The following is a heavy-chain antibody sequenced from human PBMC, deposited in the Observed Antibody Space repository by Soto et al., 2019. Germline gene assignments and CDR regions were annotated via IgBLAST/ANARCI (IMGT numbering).Heavy chain of an antibody. V-gene: IGHV1-69*02. D-gene: IGHD2-15*01. CDR2: IIPVLGIP. Sequence: QVQLVQSGAELKKPGSSVKVSCMSSGGTLSSDRFRWVRQAPGQGIEWMGRIIPVLGIPNYAQKFQGILTISADRSTTTGYMELSRLTSEDTAVYYCARFVVCYFDDWGQGTMVTVSS. CDR3: ARFVVCYFDD. CDR1: GGTLSSDR. J-gene: IGHJ4*02.